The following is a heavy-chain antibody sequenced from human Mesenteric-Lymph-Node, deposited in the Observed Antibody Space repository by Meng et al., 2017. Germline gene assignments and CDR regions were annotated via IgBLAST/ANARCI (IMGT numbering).Heavy chain of an antibody. CDR3: ARGGATPMIIKY. J-gene: IGHJ4*02. Sequence: QVQLQQWGAEVLKPSETLSLTCAVDGGSFSGYYWIWIRQPPGKGLEWMGEVYHNGVTKYSPSLRSRVVISIDTSKNQFSLNLRSVSAADTAMYYCARGGATPMIIKYWGPGTLVTVSS. CDR2: VYHNGVT. CDR1: GGSFSGYY. D-gene: IGHD3-10*01. V-gene: IGHV4-34*02.